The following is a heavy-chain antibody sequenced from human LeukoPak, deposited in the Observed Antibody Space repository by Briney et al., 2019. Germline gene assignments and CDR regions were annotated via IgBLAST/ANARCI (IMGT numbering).Heavy chain of an antibody. CDR2: ISGSGGST. CDR3: AKDKKQWLVYGPDY. D-gene: IGHD6-19*01. Sequence: GGSLRLSCAASGFTFNSYAMSWVRQAPGKGLEWVSFISGSGGSTHYADSVKGRFTISRDNSKNTLYLQMNSLRVEDTAIYYCAKDKKQWLVYGPDYWGQGTLVTVSS. V-gene: IGHV3-23*01. CDR1: GFTFNSYA. J-gene: IGHJ4*02.